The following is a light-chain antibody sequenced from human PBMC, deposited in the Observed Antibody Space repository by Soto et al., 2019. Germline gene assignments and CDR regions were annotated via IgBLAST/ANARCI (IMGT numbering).Light chain of an antibody. V-gene: IGLV1-44*01. CDR2: SSN. Sequence: QSVLTQPPSASGTPGQRVTISCSGSSSNIGSNSVNWYQQLPGTAPKLLMYSSNQRPSGVPDRFSGSKSGTSASLAISGLQSEDEADYFCSGLDCRLNGVVFGGGTKLTVL. CDR1: SSNIGSNS. J-gene: IGLJ2*01. CDR3: SGLDCRLNGVV.